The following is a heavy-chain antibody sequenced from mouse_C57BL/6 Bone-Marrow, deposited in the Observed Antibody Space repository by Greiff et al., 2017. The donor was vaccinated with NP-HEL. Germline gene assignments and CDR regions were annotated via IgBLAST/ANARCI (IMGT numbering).Heavy chain of an antibody. Sequence: EVQLQQSGPELVKPGASVKISCKASGYSFTGYYMNWVKQSPEKSLEWIGEINPSTGGTTYNQKFKAKATLTVDKSSSTAYMQLKSLTSEDSAVYYCARFSTVVARNYFDYWGQGTTLTVSS. CDR1: GYSFTGYY. V-gene: IGHV1-42*01. CDR2: INPSTGGT. CDR3: ARFSTVVARNYFDY. J-gene: IGHJ2*01. D-gene: IGHD1-1*01.